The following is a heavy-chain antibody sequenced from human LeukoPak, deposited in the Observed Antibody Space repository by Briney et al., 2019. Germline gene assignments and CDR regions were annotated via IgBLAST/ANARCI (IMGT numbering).Heavy chain of an antibody. D-gene: IGHD6-19*01. J-gene: IGHJ4*02. CDR3: ARRGLAVAAH. CDR1: DGSISSSNYY. Sequence: PSETLSLTCTVSDGSISSSNYYWAWIRQPPGKGLEWIGSIYYGGTTYYSPSLKSRVTISADSSKNQFSLRLTSVTAVDTAVYYCARRGLAVAAHWGQGSLVTVSS. CDR2: IYYGGTT. V-gene: IGHV4-39*01.